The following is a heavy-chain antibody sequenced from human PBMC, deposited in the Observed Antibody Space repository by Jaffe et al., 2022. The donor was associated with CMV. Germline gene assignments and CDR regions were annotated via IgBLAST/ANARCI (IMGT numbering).Heavy chain of an antibody. V-gene: IGHV4-39*01. D-gene: IGHD6-19*01. CDR2: IYFSGNT. CDR3: ARRFGSGWSRPEDAFDI. CDR1: GGSINSRSYN. J-gene: IGHJ3*02. Sequence: QLQLQESGPGLVKPSETLSLTCTVSGGSINSRSYNWGWVRQPPGKGLEWIGTIYFSGNTYYNPSLKSRVSISMDTSKNQFSLKLSSVTAPDTAVYFCARRFGSGWSRPEDAFDIWGQGTMVTVSS.